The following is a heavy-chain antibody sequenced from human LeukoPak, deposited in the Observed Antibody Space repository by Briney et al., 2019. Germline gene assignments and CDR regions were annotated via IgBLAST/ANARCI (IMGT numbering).Heavy chain of an antibody. CDR1: GGSISSYY. D-gene: IGHD3-9*01. Sequence: TSSETLSLTCTVSGGSISSYYWSWIRQPPGKGLEWIGYIYYSGSTNYNPSLKSRVTISVDTSKNQFSLKLSSVTAADTAVYYCARGRAYYDILTGSLLDYYGMDVWGQGTTVTVSS. CDR2: IYYSGST. V-gene: IGHV4-59*01. J-gene: IGHJ6*02. CDR3: ARGRAYYDILTGSLLDYYGMDV.